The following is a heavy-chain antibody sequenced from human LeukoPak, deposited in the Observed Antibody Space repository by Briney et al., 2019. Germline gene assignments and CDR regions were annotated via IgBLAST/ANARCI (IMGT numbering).Heavy chain of an antibody. Sequence: GGSLRLSCAASGFTFSSYAMSWVRQAPGKGLEWVSAISGSGGSTYYADSVKGRFTISRDNSKNTLYLQRKSLRAEDTAVYYCAKDQDYYDSSGYRPFDYWGQGTLVTVSS. CDR1: GFTFSSYA. CDR2: ISGSGGST. CDR3: AKDQDYYDSSGYRPFDY. D-gene: IGHD3-22*01. V-gene: IGHV3-23*01. J-gene: IGHJ4*02.